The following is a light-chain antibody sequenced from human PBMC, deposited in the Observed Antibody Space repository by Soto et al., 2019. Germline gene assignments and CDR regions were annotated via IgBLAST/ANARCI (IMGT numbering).Light chain of an antibody. V-gene: IGLV2-8*01. CDR2: EVS. J-gene: IGLJ1*01. CDR3: SSYAGSNNLRV. CDR1: SSDVGGYNY. Sequence: QSVLTQPPSASGSPGQSVTISCTETSSDVGGYNYVSWYQQHPGKAPKLMIYEVSKRPSGVPDRFSGSKSGNTASLTVSGLLAEDEADYYCSSYAGSNNLRVFGTGTKVTVL.